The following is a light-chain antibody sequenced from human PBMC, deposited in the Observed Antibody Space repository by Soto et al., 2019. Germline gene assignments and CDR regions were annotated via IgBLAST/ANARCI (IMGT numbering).Light chain of an antibody. CDR3: CSYAGSYTWG. V-gene: IGLV2-11*01. J-gene: IGLJ3*02. CDR2: DVN. Sequence: QSVLTQPRSVSGSPGQSVTISCTGTSSDVGNYNYVSWYQQHPGKAPKVMIYDVNKWPSGVPVRFSGYKSGNTASLTISGLQAEDEADYYCCSYAGSYTWGFGGGTKLTVL. CDR1: SSDVGNYNY.